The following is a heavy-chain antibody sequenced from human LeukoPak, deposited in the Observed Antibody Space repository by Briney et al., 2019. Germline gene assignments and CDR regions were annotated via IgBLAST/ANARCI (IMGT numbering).Heavy chain of an antibody. D-gene: IGHD4-17*01. V-gene: IGHV4-59*08. CDR1: GVSVSSYY. CDR3: ARLRFKLVTTPGFDI. CDR2: INYGGNT. Sequence: SETLSLTCTVSGVSVSSYYWSWIRQPPGKELEWIGYINYGGNTNYNPSLRSRVTISGDTSKNQFSLRLNSVTAADTAVYYCARLRFKLVTTPGFDIWGQGTMVTVSS. J-gene: IGHJ3*02.